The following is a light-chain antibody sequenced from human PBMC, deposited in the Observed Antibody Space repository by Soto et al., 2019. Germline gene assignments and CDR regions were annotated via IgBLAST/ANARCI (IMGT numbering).Light chain of an antibody. CDR1: QTINNK. V-gene: IGKV1-5*01. CDR2: DAS. J-gene: IGKJ1*01. Sequence: DIQMTQSPSTLSASVGDRVTITCRASQTINNKLAWYQQKPGKAPKLLIYDASSLKSGVPSRFSGSGSGTEFTLTISSLQPDDFATFYCQQFNNYPWTFGQGTKVEI. CDR3: QQFNNYPWT.